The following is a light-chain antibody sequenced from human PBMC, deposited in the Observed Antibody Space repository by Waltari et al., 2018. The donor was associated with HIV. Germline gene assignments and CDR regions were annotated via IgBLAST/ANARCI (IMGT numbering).Light chain of an antibody. Sequence: QSALTQPASVSGSPGQSITISCTGTSSDVGSYNLVSWYQQHPGKAPKLMIYEVSKRPSGVSNRFSGSKSGNTASLTISGLQAEDEADYYCCSYAGSSTHVCGSGTKVTVL. CDR3: CSYAGSSTHV. V-gene: IGLV2-23*02. CDR2: EVS. CDR1: SSDVGSYNL. J-gene: IGLJ1*01.